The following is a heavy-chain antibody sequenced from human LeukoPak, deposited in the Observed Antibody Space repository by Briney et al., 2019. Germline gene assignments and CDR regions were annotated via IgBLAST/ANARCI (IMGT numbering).Heavy chain of an antibody. CDR3: ARFDGIAAAGTGFIDY. CDR1: GYTFTSYD. CDR2: MNPNSGNT. Sequence: GASVKVSCKASGYTFTSYDINWVRQATGQGLEWMGGMNPNSGNTGYAQKFQGRVTMTRNTSISTAYMELSSLRSEDTAVYYCARFDGIAAAGTGFIDYWGQGTLVTVSS. D-gene: IGHD6-13*01. J-gene: IGHJ4*02. V-gene: IGHV1-8*01.